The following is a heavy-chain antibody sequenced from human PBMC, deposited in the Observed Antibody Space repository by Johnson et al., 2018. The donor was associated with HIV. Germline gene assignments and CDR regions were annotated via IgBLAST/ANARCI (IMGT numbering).Heavy chain of an antibody. J-gene: IGHJ3*01. CDR2: ISSTKNTI. Sequence: QVQLVESGGGLVKPGGSLRLSCAASGFTFSDYYMSWIRQAPGKGLEWVSYISSTKNTIYYADSVKGRFTISRDNAKKSLYLQMNSLRDEDTAVYHCVRYVHRYSGSYAPTFDVWGQGTMVTVSS. D-gene: IGHD1-26*01. CDR1: GFTFSDYY. CDR3: VRYVHRYSGSYAPTFDV. V-gene: IGHV3-11*04.